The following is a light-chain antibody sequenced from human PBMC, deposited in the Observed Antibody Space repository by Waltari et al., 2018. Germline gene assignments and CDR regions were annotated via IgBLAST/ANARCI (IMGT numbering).Light chain of an antibody. Sequence: QSALSQPASVSGSPGQSVTISCTGTSKDVGANDYASWYQQHPGRAPKLLIYDVRQRPSGVFSRFSGSRAGNTAPLTISGLQTGDEADYYCTAYTPGATLVFGGGTRLTVL. CDR2: DVR. CDR1: SKDVGANDY. V-gene: IGLV2-14*03. CDR3: TAYTPGATLV. J-gene: IGLJ3*02.